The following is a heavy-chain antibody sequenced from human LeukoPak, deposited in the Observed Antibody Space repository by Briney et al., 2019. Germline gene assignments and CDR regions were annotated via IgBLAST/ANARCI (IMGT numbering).Heavy chain of an antibody. J-gene: IGHJ4*02. CDR3: ARGIMITFGGVIVNFDY. Sequence: WASVKVSCKASGYTFTGYYMHWVRQAPGQGLEWMGWINPNSGGTNYAQKFQGRVTTTRDTSISTAYMELSRLRSDDTAVYYCARGIMITFGGVIVNFDYWGQGTLVTVSS. V-gene: IGHV1-2*02. CDR2: INPNSGGT. CDR1: GYTFTGYY. D-gene: IGHD3-16*02.